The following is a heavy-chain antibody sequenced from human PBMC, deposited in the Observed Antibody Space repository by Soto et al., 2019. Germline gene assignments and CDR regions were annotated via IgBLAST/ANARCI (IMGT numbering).Heavy chain of an antibody. CDR2: IYYTGTT. CDR3: AREVSSFGSNHFDS. CDR1: GTSIRGYY. Sequence: SETLSLTCSVSGTSIRGYYWTWIRQPPGKGLEWIGYIYYTGTTKYNPSLKSRVTISVDTSMNQFSLRLNSVTAADAAVYYCAREVSSFGSNHFDSWGQGALVTVSS. V-gene: IGHV4-59*01. D-gene: IGHD3-10*01. J-gene: IGHJ4*02.